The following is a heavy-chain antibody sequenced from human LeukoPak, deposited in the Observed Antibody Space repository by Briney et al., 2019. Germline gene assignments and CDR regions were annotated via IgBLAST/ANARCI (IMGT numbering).Heavy chain of an antibody. CDR2: TYYRSTWYN. CDR3: ARRLTQYDCFDP. J-gene: IGHJ5*02. CDR1: GDSVSSNSVT. Sequence: SQTLSLTCAISGDSVSSNSVTWHWIRQSPSRGLEWLGRTYYRSTWYNDYAVSVRGRITVNPDTSKNQFSLYLNSVTPEDTAVYYCARRLTQYDCFDPWGQGILVTVSS. V-gene: IGHV6-1*01. D-gene: IGHD2-2*01.